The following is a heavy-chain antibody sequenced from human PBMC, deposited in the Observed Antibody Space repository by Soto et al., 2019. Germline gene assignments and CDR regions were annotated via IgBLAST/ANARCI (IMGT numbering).Heavy chain of an antibody. CDR2: IYYSGST. D-gene: IGHD1-26*01. CDR3: ARDRRIVGAAGDYDYYGMDV. CDR1: GGSVSSGSYY. V-gene: IGHV4-61*01. Sequence: QVQLQESGPGLVKPSETLSLPCTVSGGSVSSGSYYWSWIRQPPGKGLEWIGSIYYSGSTNYNPSLKTRVTIAVDTSKIQFSLKLRSVTAADTAVYYCARDRRIVGAAGDYDYYGMDVWGQGTTVTVSS. J-gene: IGHJ6*02.